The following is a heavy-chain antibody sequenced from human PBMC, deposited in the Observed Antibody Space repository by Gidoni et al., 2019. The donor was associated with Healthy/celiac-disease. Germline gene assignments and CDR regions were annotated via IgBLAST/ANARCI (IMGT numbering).Heavy chain of an antibody. CDR3: AKDGHEYSSYSY. J-gene: IGHJ4*02. D-gene: IGHD6-6*01. CDR2: ISVSGGST. CDR1: GLTFRSYA. V-gene: IGHV3-23*01. Sequence: EVQLWESGGGLVQPGGSVRLSCAASGLTFRSYAMSWVRNAPGKGLEWFSAISVSGGSTYYADSVKGRFTSSRDNSKNTLYLQMNSLRAEDTAVYYCAKDGHEYSSYSYWGQGTLVTVSS.